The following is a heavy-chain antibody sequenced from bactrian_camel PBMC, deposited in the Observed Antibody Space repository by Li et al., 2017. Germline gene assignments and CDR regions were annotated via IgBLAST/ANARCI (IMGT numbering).Heavy chain of an antibody. CDR1: GYTYSTLC. J-gene: IGHJ4*01. Sequence: HVQLVESGGGSVQAGGSLRLSCVASGYTYSTLCMGWFRQAPGKEREPVATIYTGTGSTYYADSMKGRFTISRDSAKNMLWLDIDSVEPEDTAMYYCWAAAVGQCIGGVCCPFELAPLSGSWGQGPRSPSP. CDR3: WAAAVGQCIGGVCCPFELAPLSGS. CDR2: IYTGTGST. D-gene: IGHD3*01. V-gene: IGHV3S54*01.